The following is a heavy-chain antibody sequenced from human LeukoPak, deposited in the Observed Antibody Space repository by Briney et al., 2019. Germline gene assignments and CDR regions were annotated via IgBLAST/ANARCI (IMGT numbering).Heavy chain of an antibody. V-gene: IGHV4-39*07. CDR2: IYYSGST. CDR1: GGSISSSSYY. J-gene: IGHJ4*02. CDR3: ARQPGDYRDGDY. D-gene: IGHD4-17*01. Sequence: PSETLSLTCTVSGGSISSSSYYWGWIRQPPGKGLEWIGSIYYSGSTYYNPSLKSRVTISVDTSKNQFSLKLSSVTAADTAVYYCARQPGDYRDGDYWGQGTLVTVSS.